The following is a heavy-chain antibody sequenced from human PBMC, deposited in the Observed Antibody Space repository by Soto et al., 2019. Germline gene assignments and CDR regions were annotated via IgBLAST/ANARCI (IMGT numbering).Heavy chain of an antibody. Sequence: QVQLVQSGAEVKKPGSSVKVSCKASGGTFGSYAISWVRQAPGQGLEWMGGIIPIPGTAHYAQNFQGRVTIAAAETTSTADMERSSLRSEDTAWYYWAISQISSTSIVIYYNYHYGMDVWGQGTTVTVSS. D-gene: IGHD2-2*01. V-gene: IGHV1-69*01. CDR2: IIPIPGTA. CDR3: AISQISSTSIVIYYNYHYGMDV. CDR1: GGTFGSYA. J-gene: IGHJ6*02.